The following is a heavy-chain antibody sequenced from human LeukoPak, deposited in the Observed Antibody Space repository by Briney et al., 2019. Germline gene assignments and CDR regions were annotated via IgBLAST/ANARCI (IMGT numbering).Heavy chain of an antibody. V-gene: IGHV1-46*01. CDR2: INPSGGST. CDR3: ARDLFTMIVVAPGDGAFDI. D-gene: IGHD3-22*01. Sequence: ASVKVSCKASGYTFTSYYMHWVRQAPGQGLEWMGIINPSGGSTSYAQKFQGRVTMTRDTSTSTVYMELSSLRSEDTAVYYCARDLFTMIVVAPGDGAFDIWGQGTMVTVSS. J-gene: IGHJ3*02. CDR1: GYTFTSYY.